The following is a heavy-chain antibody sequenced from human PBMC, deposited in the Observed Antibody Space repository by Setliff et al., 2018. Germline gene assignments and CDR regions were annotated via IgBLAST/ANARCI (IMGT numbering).Heavy chain of an antibody. CDR1: GFGFSSYG. CDR2: ISPYNGDT. J-gene: IGHJ4*02. D-gene: IGHD1-1*01. Sequence: GASVKVSCKASGFGFSSYGISWVRQAPGQGLEWMGWISPYNGDTGYTQKFQDRVTMTTDISMSTAFMELRSLTSDDTAIYYCARDTYNPNWYGDRSFEYWGQGTLVTVS. V-gene: IGHV1-18*01. CDR3: ARDTYNPNWYGDRSFEY.